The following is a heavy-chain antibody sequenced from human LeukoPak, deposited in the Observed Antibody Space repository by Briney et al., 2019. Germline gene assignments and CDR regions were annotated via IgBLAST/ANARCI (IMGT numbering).Heavy chain of an antibody. D-gene: IGHD2-15*01. V-gene: IGHV4-59*01. CDR3: ARSYCSGGSCYWGPFDY. J-gene: IGHJ4*02. Sequence: PSETLSLTCTVAGGSISSYYWSWIRQPPGKGLEWNGYIYSSGSTNYNPSLKSRVTISVDTSKNQFSLKLSSVTAADTAVYYCARSYCSGGSCYWGPFDYWGQGTLVTVSS. CDR1: GGSISSYY. CDR2: IYSSGST.